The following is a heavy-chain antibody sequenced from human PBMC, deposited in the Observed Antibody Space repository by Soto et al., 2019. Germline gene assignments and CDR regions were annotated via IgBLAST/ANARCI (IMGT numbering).Heavy chain of an antibody. CDR3: ARVPGVVVSADDAFDI. CDR1: GGSVSSSNW. J-gene: IGHJ3*02. V-gene: IGHV4-4*02. D-gene: IGHD2-21*02. Sequence: QVQLQESGPGLVKPSGTLSLTCAVSGGSVSSSNWWSWVRQSPGKGLGWMGEIYHSGSAHYNPSLKSRATISLDKSKNQFSLRLTSVPAADTAVYYCARVPGVVVSADDAFDIWGPGTRVIVSS. CDR2: IYHSGSA.